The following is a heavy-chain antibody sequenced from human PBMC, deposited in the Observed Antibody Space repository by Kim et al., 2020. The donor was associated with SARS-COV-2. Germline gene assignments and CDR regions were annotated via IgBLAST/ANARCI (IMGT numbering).Heavy chain of an antibody. D-gene: IGHD7-27*01. CDR2: TYYKSKWFN. J-gene: IGHJ4*02. Sequence: SQTLSLTCAISGDFVSTNAAGWNWIRQSPSRGLEWLGRTYYKSKWFNDYAVPVKTRITIKPDTSKNHFSLQLDFVTPDDTAVYYCAREPLGPPSRYEYWGQGILVTVSS. V-gene: IGHV6-1*01. CDR1: GDFVSTNAAG. CDR3: AREPLGPPSRYEY.